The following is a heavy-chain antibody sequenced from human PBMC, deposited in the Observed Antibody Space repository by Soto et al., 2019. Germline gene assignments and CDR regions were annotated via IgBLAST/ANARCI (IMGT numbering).Heavy chain of an antibody. CDR1: GFSLSNARVG. J-gene: IGHJ4*02. CDR2: IFSNDEK. CDR3: ARGVKNTDFWSGYYTVYFDY. V-gene: IGHV2-26*01. D-gene: IGHD3-3*01. Sequence: ESGPTLVNPTETLTLTCTVSGFSLSNARVGVSWIRQPPGKALEWLAHIFSNDEKTYSTSLNSRLTISKDTSKSQVVLTMTNMDPVDTATYYCARGVKNTDFWSGYYTVYFDYWGQGTLVTVSS.